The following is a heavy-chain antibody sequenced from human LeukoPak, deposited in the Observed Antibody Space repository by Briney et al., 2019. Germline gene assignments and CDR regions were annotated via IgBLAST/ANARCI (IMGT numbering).Heavy chain of an antibody. D-gene: IGHD1-1*01. CDR1: GDSISSYY. CDR2: IYDGGST. Sequence: PSETLSLTCTVSGDSISSYYWSWIRQPPGKGLEWIGYIYDGGSTNYNPSLKSRVTISLDTSKNQFSLKLRSVTAADTALYYCARGNPVATTGTKGGWFDPWGQGTLVTVSS. CDR3: ARGNPVATTGTKGGWFDP. J-gene: IGHJ5*02. V-gene: IGHV4-59*01.